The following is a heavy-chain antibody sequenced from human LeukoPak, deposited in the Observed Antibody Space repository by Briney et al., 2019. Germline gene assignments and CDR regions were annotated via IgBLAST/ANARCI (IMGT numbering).Heavy chain of an antibody. V-gene: IGHV4-31*03. Sequence: SETLSLTCTVSGGSISSGGYYWSWIRQHPGKGLEWIGYIYYSGSTYYNPSLKSRVTISVDTSKNQFSLKLSSVTAADTAVYYCAMADYGDPGYFDYWGQGTLVTVSS. CDR2: IYYSGST. D-gene: IGHD4-17*01. CDR3: AMADYGDPGYFDY. CDR1: GGSISSGGYY. J-gene: IGHJ4*02.